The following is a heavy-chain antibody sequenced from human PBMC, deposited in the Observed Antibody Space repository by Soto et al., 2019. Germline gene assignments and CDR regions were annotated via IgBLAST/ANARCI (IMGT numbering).Heavy chain of an antibody. CDR1: GFTFSSYW. J-gene: IGHJ3*02. V-gene: IGHV3-74*01. CDR2: INSDGSST. Sequence: PGGALRLSSAASGFTFSSYWMHWVRHAPGKGLVWVSRINSDGSSTSYADSVKGRFTISRGNAKNTLYLQMNSLRAEDTAVYCCARDPYSNYGDAFDIWGQGTMVTVSS. D-gene: IGHD4-4*01. CDR3: ARDPYSNYGDAFDI.